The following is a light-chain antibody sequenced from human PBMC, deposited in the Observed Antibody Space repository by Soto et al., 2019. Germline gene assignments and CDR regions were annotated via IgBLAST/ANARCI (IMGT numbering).Light chain of an antibody. CDR1: SSDVGGYNY. CDR3: SSYTTSNTRQIV. Sequence: QSVLTQPASVSGSPGQSINISCTGTSSDVGGYNYVSWYQHHPGKAPKLIIYDVSNRPSGVSNPFSVSKSGNTASLTISGLQPEDEADYYCSSYTTSNTRQIVFGTGTKLTVL. J-gene: IGLJ1*01. CDR2: DVS. V-gene: IGLV2-14*03.